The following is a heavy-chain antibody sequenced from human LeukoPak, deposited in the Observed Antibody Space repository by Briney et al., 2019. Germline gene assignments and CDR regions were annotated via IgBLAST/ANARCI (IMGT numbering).Heavy chain of an antibody. J-gene: IGHJ4*02. D-gene: IGHD3-10*01. CDR2: IYYSGST. Sequence: SETLSLTCTVSGGSISSYYWSWIRQPPGKGLERIGYIYYSGSTNYNPSLKSRVTISVDTSKNQFSLKLSSVTAADTAVYYCARQSITMGPDYWGQGTLVTVSS. V-gene: IGHV4-59*08. CDR1: GGSISSYY. CDR3: ARQSITMGPDY.